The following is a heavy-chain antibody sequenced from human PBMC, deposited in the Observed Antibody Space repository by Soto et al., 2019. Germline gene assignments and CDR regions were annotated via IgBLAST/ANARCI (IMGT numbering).Heavy chain of an antibody. J-gene: IGHJ6*02. CDR2: IYYSGST. CDR3: ARGAGRRSTTSCYARTYYYGMDV. D-gene: IGHD2-2*01. Sequence: QVQLQESGPGLVKPSQTLSLTCTVSGGSISSGDYYWSWIRQPPGKGLEWIGYIYYSGSTYYNPSLKSRVAISVDTSKNQFSLKLSSVTAADTAVYYCARGAGRRSTTSCYARTYYYGMDVWGHGTTVTVSS. V-gene: IGHV4-30-4*01. CDR1: GGSISSGDYY.